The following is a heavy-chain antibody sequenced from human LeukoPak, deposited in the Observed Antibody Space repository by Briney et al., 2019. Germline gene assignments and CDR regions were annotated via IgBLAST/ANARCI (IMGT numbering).Heavy chain of an antibody. D-gene: IGHD6-19*01. CDR1: GYSFTSYW. CDR2: IYPGDSDT. CDR3: ARPQWLAPYDAFDI. V-gene: IGHV5-51*01. J-gene: IGHJ3*02. Sequence: GESLKISCKGSGYSFTSYWIGWVRQVPGKGLELMGIIYPGDSDTRYSPSFQGQVTISADKSISTSYLQWSSLKASDTAMYYCARPQWLAPYDAFDIWGQGTMVTVPS.